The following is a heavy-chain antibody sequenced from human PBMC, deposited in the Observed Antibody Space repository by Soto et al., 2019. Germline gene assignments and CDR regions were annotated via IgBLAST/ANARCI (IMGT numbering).Heavy chain of an antibody. CDR3: ARDHYVYDILTGYGYYYGMDV. CDR2: INYSGST. J-gene: IGHJ6*02. Sequence: QVQLQESGPGLVKPSQTLSLTCTVSGGSISSGDYYWSWIRQPPGKGLEWIGYINYSGSTYYNPSLKSRVTISVDTSKNQFSLKLSSVTAADTAVYYCARDHYVYDILTGYGYYYGMDVWGQGTTVTVSS. D-gene: IGHD3-9*01. CDR1: GGSISSGDYY. V-gene: IGHV4-30-4*01.